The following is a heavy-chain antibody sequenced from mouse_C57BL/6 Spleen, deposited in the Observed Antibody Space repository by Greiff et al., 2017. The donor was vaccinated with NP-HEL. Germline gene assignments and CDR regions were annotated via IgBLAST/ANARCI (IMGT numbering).Heavy chain of an antibody. CDR3: ARSRWGYAMDY. CDR1: GFTFTDYY. J-gene: IGHJ4*01. Sequence: EVQLQESGGGLVQPGGSLSLSCAASGFTFTDYYMSWVRQPPGKALEWLGFIRHKANGYTSEYNASVKGRFTISRNNSQSILYLQRNALGAEDSATYYCARSRWGYAMDYWGQGTSVTVSS. D-gene: IGHD1-1*02. V-gene: IGHV7-3*01. CDR2: IRHKANGYTS.